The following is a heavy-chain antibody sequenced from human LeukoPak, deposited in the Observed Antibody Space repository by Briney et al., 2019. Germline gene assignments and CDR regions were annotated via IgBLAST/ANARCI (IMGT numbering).Heavy chain of an antibody. Sequence: GGSLRLSCAASGFTFSSYWMHWFRQAPGKGLFWFSLINSDGRGTKNADSVKGRFTISRDNAKNTLYLQMNSLRAEDTAVYYCARQFCTSTTCPNDYWGQGTLVTVSS. J-gene: IGHJ4*02. CDR2: INSDGRGT. CDR1: GFTFSSYW. D-gene: IGHD2-8*01. V-gene: IGHV3-74*01. CDR3: ARQFCTSTTCPNDY.